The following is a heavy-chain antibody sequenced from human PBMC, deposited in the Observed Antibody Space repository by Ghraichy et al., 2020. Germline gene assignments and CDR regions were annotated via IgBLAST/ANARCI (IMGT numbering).Heavy chain of an antibody. Sequence: SQTLSLTCTVSGGSISSYDWIWIRQPPGKGLEWIAFMSYSGKNNYNPSLKSRVSTSVDTSKNQFSLRLSSVTAADTALYYCASLRNDRFDYWGQGTLVTVSS. CDR1: GGSISSYD. CDR2: MSYSGKN. V-gene: IGHV4-59*01. J-gene: IGHJ4*02. CDR3: ASLRNDRFDY.